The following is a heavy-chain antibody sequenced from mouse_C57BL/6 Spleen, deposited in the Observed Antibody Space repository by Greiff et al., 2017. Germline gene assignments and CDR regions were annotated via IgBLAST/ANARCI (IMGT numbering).Heavy chain of an antibody. Sequence: VQLQQSGAELVKPGASVKISCKASGYAFSSYWMNWVKQRPGKGLEWIGQIYPGDGDTNYNGKFKGKATLTADKSSSTAYMQLSSLTSEDSAVYFGARFPWSTEAMDYWGQGTSVTVSS. V-gene: IGHV1-80*01. CDR1: GYAFSSYW. J-gene: IGHJ4*01. CDR3: ARFPWSTEAMDY. CDR2: IYPGDGDT. D-gene: IGHD1-1*02.